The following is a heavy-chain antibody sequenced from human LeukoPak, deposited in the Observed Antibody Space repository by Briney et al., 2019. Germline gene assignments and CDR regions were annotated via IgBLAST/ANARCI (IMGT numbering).Heavy chain of an antibody. CDR1: GDTLSELT. Sequence: ASVKVSSKVSGDTLSELTMHWVRQAPGKGLEWMGGFDPGAGEILYAQQFQGRVTMTEDTSTDTAYMELTSLRSEDSGVYFCAAGGIYSLLDYWGQGTLVTVSS. CDR2: FDPGAGEI. J-gene: IGHJ4*02. CDR3: AAGGIYSLLDY. V-gene: IGHV1-24*01. D-gene: IGHD3-10*01.